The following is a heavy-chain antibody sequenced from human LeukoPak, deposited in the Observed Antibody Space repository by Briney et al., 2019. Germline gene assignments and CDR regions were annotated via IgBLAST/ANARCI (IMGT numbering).Heavy chain of an antibody. CDR3: AREDTSLVIAY. CDR2: MWYDGSNK. D-gene: IGHD5-18*01. V-gene: IGHV3-33*01. Sequence: GGSLRLSCAASGFTFSNCGMHWVRQAPGKGLEWVAVMWYDGSNKYYTDSVKGRFTISRDNSKNTLYLQMNSLRAEDTAVYYCAREDTSLVIAYWGQGTLVTVSS. J-gene: IGHJ4*02. CDR1: GFTFSNCG.